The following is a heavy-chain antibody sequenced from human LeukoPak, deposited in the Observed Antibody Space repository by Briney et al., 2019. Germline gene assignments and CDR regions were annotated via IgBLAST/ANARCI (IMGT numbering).Heavy chain of an antibody. J-gene: IGHJ4*02. V-gene: IGHV1-2*02. D-gene: IGHD6-13*01. Sequence: ASVKVSCKASGYTFNGYYMQWVRQAPGQGLEWMGWINPNSGGTNYAQKFQGRVTMTRDTSISTAYMELSRLRSDDTAVYYCASARIAAAGTIGPTSKETDYWGQGTLVTVSS. CDR2: INPNSGGT. CDR1: GYTFNGYY. CDR3: ASARIAAAGTIGPTSKETDY.